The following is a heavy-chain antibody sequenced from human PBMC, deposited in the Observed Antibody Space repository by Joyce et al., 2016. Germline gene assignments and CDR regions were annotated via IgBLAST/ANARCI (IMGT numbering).Heavy chain of an antibody. V-gene: IGHV4-4*02. Sequence: QVQLQQSGPRLVKPSGTLTLTCAVSGESISTNHWWTWVRQPPGQGVEWIGEVYHDGRANYKPSLESRVSISLDKSKKHFALQLTSVTAADTAVYYCARGRGHTNSGFPFDSWGQGALVSVSS. CDR3: ARGRGHTNSGFPFDS. D-gene: IGHD6-25*01. CDR2: VYHDGRA. CDR1: GESISTNHW. J-gene: IGHJ4*02.